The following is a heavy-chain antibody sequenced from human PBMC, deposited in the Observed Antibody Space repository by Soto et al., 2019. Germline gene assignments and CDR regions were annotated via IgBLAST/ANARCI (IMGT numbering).Heavy chain of an antibody. CDR1: GYTFTSYY. Sequence: ASVKVSCKASGYTFTSYYMHWVRQAPGQGLEWMGIINPSGGSTSYAQKFQGRVTMTRDTSTSTVYMELSSLRSEDTAVYYCARDPYEAYYYYGMDVWGQGTTVTVSS. CDR2: INPSGGST. V-gene: IGHV1-46*01. CDR3: ARDPYEAYYYYGMDV. D-gene: IGHD3-16*01. J-gene: IGHJ6*02.